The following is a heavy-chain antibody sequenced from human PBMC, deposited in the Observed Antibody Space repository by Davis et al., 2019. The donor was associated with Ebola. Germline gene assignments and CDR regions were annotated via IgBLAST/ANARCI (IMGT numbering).Heavy chain of an antibody. D-gene: IGHD1-20*01. CDR2: IFPGDSDT. Sequence: PGGSLRLSCKGSGYSFTTYWIVWVRQMPGKGLECMGIIFPGDSDTRYSPSFQGQVTISADKSIKTAFLQWSSLKASDTAMYYCATLRRTITGMDDGFDIWGQGTMVTVSS. CDR1: GYSFTTYW. CDR3: ATLRRTITGMDDGFDI. J-gene: IGHJ3*02. V-gene: IGHV5-51*01.